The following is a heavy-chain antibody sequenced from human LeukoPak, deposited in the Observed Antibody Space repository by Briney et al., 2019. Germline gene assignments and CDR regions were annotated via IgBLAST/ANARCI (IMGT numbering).Heavy chain of an antibody. CDR1: GFSFMNAW. V-gene: IGHV3-15*01. Sequence: GGSLRLSYAASGFSFMNAWMIWVRQAPGKGLEWVGRIKSNADGGTPDYAAPARGRLTISRDDSKNTLYLQMNSLKTEDTAVYYCTTFYHEYSPYWGRGTLVTVSS. J-gene: IGHJ4*02. D-gene: IGHD2/OR15-2a*01. CDR2: IKSNADGGTP. CDR3: TTFYHEYSPY.